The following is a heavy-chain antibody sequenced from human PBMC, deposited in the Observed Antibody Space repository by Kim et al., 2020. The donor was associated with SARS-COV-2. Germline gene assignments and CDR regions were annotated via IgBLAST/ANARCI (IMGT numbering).Heavy chain of an antibody. D-gene: IGHD3-16*01. V-gene: IGHV4-59*13. Sequence: SETLSLTCTVSGGSISSYYWNWIRQPPGKGLEWIGYIYYSGDTKYSASLKSRVTISVDTSKKQFSLKLSSVTAADTAVYYCARGYYESNTYQKTIFDYWGQGTQVTISS. CDR1: GGSISSYY. CDR2: IYYSGDT. J-gene: IGHJ4*02. CDR3: ARGYYESNTYQKTIFDY.